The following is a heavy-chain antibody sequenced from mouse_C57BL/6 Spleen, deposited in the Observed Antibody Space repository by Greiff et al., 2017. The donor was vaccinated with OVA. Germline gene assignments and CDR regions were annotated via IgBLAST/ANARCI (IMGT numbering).Heavy chain of an antibody. CDR3: ARSPLRLQGWAMDY. CDR1: GYTFTSYW. D-gene: IGHD3-2*02. Sequence: VQLQQPGTELVKPGASVKLSCKASGYTFTSYWMHWVKQRPGQGLEWIGNITPSYGGTNYNEKFKSKATLTVDKSSSTAYMQLSSLTSEDSAVYYCARSPLRLQGWAMDYWGQGTSVTVSS. V-gene: IGHV1-53*01. CDR2: ITPSYGGT. J-gene: IGHJ4*01.